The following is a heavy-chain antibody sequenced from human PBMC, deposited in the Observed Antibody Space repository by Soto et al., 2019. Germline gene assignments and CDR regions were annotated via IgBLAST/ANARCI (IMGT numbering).Heavy chain of an antibody. CDR3: ARGGAAAGLSWFDP. V-gene: IGHV1-69*01. Sequence: QVQLVQSGAEVKKPGSSVKVSCKASGGTFSSYAISWVRQAPGQGLEWMGGIIPIFGTANYAQKFQGRVTITADEPTSKAYMELSSLRSEDTAVYYCARGGAAAGLSWFDPWGQGTLVTVSS. J-gene: IGHJ5*02. CDR2: IIPIFGTA. CDR1: GGTFSSYA. D-gene: IGHD6-13*01.